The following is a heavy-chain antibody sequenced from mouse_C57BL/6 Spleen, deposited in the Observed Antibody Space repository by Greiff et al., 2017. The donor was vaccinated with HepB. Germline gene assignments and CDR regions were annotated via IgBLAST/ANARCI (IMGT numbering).Heavy chain of an antibody. CDR3: ARGGYYYGSSYGYWYFDV. CDR1: GYTFTSYW. Sequence: QVQLQQPGAELVRPGSSVKLSCKASGYTFTSYWMDWVKQRPGQGLEWIGNIYPSDSETHYNQKFKDKATLTVDKSSSTAYMQLSSLTSEDSAVYYCARGGYYYGSSYGYWYFDVWGTGTTVTVSS. J-gene: IGHJ1*03. CDR2: IYPSDSET. D-gene: IGHD1-1*01. V-gene: IGHV1-61*01.